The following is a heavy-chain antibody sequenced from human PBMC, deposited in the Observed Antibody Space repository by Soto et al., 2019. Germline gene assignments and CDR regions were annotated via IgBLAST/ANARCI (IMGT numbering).Heavy chain of an antibody. D-gene: IGHD3-22*01. Sequence: QVQLVQSGAEVKKPGSSVKVSCKASGGTFSSYAISWVRQAPGQGLEWMGGIIPIFGTANYAQKFQGRVTITADESTITAYMELSSLRSEDTAVYYCARAPTYYYDSSGYSGAFDIWGQGTMVTVSS. J-gene: IGHJ3*02. CDR3: ARAPTYYYDSSGYSGAFDI. V-gene: IGHV1-69*01. CDR2: IIPIFGTA. CDR1: GGTFSSYA.